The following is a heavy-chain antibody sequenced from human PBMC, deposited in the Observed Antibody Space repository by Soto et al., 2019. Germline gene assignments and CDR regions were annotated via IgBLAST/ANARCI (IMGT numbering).Heavy chain of an antibody. Sequence: QVSLVQSGAEVKKPGSSVKVSCEASGGTSTIYTITWVRQAPGQGLAWMGRIVPLLGLTNYARDFQDRVTITADSSTSTAYMELSSLRFDDTAVYFCATEKYGAGRVGVYFWGQGTQVTVSS. J-gene: IGHJ4*02. CDR1: GGTSTIYT. CDR2: IVPLLGLT. D-gene: IGHD1-26*01. CDR3: ATEKYGAGRVGVYF. V-gene: IGHV1-69*08.